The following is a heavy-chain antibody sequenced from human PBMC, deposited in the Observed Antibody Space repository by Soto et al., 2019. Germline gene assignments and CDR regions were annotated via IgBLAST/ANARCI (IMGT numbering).Heavy chain of an antibody. CDR2: IYYSGST. CDR1: GGSIISISYY. CDR3: ARHEVDRSRIRWILNCFDP. D-gene: IGHD5-18*01. Sequence: SETLSLTCTVSGGSIISISYYWGWIRQPPGKGLEWIGSIYYSGSTYYNPSLKSRVTISVDTSKNQFSLKLSSVTAADTAVYYCARHEVDRSRIRWILNCFDPWGQGTLVTVSS. J-gene: IGHJ5*02. V-gene: IGHV4-39*01.